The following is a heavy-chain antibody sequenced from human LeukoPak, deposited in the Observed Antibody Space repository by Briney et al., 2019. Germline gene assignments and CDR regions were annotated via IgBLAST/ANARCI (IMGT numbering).Heavy chain of an antibody. V-gene: IGHV3-23*01. J-gene: IGHJ4*02. CDR1: GFTFSSYA. CDR2: ISGSGGST. Sequence: PGGSLRLSCAASGFTFSSYAMSWVRQAPGKGLEWVSAISGSGGSTYYADSVKGRFTISRDNSKNTLYLQMNSLRAEDTAVYYCAKDFSKLLWFGEFPGGQGTLVTVSS. D-gene: IGHD3-10*01. CDR3: AKDFSKLLWFGEFP.